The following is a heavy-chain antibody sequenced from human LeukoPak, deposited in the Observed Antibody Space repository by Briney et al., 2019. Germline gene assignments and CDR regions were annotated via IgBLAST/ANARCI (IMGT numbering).Heavy chain of an antibody. Sequence: PSQTLSLTCAISGDSVSSNSAAWHWIRQSPSRGLEWLGRTYYRSKWYNDYAVSVKSRITINPDTSKNQFSLQLNSVTPEDTAVYYCAREPIWFGELLPYYYYYMDVWGKGTTVTVSS. CDR2: TYYRSKWYN. V-gene: IGHV6-1*01. D-gene: IGHD3-10*01. CDR3: AREPIWFGELLPYYYYYMDV. CDR1: GDSVSSNSAA. J-gene: IGHJ6*03.